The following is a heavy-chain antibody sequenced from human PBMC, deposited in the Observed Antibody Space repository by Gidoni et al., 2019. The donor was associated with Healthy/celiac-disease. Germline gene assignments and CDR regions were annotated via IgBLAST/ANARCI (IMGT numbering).Heavy chain of an antibody. J-gene: IGHJ6*02. D-gene: IGHD2-2*02. CDR3: ARAGCSSTSCYTGWEYYGMDV. CDR2: ISSSGSTI. Sequence: QVQLVESGGGLVKPGGSLRLSCAASGFTFSDYYMSWIRKAPVKGLGWVSYISSSGSTIYYADSVKGRFTISRDNAKNSLYLQMTSLRAEDTAVYYCARAGCSSTSCYTGWEYYGMDVWGQGTTVTVSS. V-gene: IGHV3-11*01. CDR1: GFTFSDYY.